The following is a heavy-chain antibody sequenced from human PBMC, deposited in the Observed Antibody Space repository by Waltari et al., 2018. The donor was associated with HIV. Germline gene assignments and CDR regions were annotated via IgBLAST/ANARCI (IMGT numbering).Heavy chain of an antibody. CDR2: ISWNSGIT. J-gene: IGHJ5*01. Sequence: EVQLVESGGGLVQPGRSLRLSCAASAFTFDDCLSHWVRQAPGKGLEWVSGISWNSGITDYGDSVKGRFTISRDNAKNSLYLQMNSLTVEDTAFYYCAKGGSHLTIFEAWFDSWGQGTLVTVSS. D-gene: IGHD3-3*01. CDR1: AFTFDDCL. V-gene: IGHV3-9*01. CDR3: AKGGSHLTIFEAWFDS.